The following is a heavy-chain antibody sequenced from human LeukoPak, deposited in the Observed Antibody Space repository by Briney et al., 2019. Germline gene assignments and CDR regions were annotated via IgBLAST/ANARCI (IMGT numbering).Heavy chain of an antibody. D-gene: IGHD6-13*01. CDR2: INPISGGT. CDR1: GYTFTAYY. V-gene: IGHV1-2*02. J-gene: IGHJ4*02. CDR3: ARGEGLAAAGSVGY. Sequence: ASVKVSCKASGYTFTAYYIHWVRQAPGQRLEWMGWINPISGGTHYVQDFQARVTMTRDTSISTAYMELSRLRSNDTAVYYCARGEGLAAAGSVGYWGQGTLVTVSS.